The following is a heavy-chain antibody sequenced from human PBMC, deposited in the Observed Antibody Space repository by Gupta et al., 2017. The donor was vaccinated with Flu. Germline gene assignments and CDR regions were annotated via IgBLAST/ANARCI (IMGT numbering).Heavy chain of an antibody. CDR2: IYYDGSNK. Sequence: QVRLVESGGDVVQPGGSLRLSCAAYGFIFGNFAIHWVRQPPGKGLEWVAIIYYDGSNKYYEDSVKGRFTISRDNSKNTVYLQMSSLIADDSAVYYCARDSGTSSSPKLDIWGQGTMVIVSS. V-gene: IGHV3-33*01. D-gene: IGHD6-6*01. CDR3: ARDSGTSSSPKLDI. CDR1: GFIFGNFA. J-gene: IGHJ3*02.